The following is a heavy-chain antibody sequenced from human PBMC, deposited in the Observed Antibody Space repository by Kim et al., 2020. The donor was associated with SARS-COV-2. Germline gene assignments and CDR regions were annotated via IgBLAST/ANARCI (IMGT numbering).Heavy chain of an antibody. J-gene: IGHJ6*02. CDR2: ISYDGSNK. V-gene: IGHV3-30*18. CDR1: GFTFSSYG. D-gene: IGHD6-13*01. CDR3: AKGQQPSRPYGMDV. Sequence: GGSLRLSCAASGFTFSSYGMHWVRQAPGKGLEWVAVISYDGSNKYYADSVKGRFTISRDNSKNTLYLQMNSLRAEDTAVYYCAKGQQPSRPYGMDVWGQGTTVTVSS.